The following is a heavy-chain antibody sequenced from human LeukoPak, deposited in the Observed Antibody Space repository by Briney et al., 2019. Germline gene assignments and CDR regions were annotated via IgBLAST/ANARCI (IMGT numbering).Heavy chain of an antibody. D-gene: IGHD1-26*01. J-gene: IGHJ4*02. Sequence: SETLSLTCTVSGGSISSSSYYWSWIRRPPGKGLEWIGYIYYSGSTNYNPSLQSRVTISVDTSKNQFSLKLSSVTAADTAVYYCARDRGSQPFIDYWGQGTLVTVSS. CDR2: IYYSGST. V-gene: IGHV4-61*01. CDR3: ARDRGSQPFIDY. CDR1: GGSISSSSYY.